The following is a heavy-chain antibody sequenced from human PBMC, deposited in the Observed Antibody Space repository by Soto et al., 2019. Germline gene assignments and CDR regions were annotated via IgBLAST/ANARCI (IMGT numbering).Heavy chain of an antibody. J-gene: IGHJ6*02. CDR3: ARVAIVPAAIPDQIAIDYYGMDV. V-gene: IGHV4-34*01. D-gene: IGHD2-2*01. CDR2: INHSGST. Sequence: SETLSLTCAVYGGSFSGYYWSWIRQPPGKGLEWIGEINHSGSTNYNPSLKSRVTISVETSKNQLSLKLSSVTAADTAVYYCARVAIVPAAIPDQIAIDYYGMDVWGQGTTVTVSS. CDR1: GGSFSGYY.